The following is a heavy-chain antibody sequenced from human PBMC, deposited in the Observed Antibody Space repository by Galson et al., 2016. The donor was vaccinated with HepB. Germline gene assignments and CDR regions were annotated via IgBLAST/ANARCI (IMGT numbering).Heavy chain of an antibody. D-gene: IGHD6-13*01. CDR3: ARGPFLYSSSWYYFDY. Sequence: SLRLSCAASGFTFDDHGLSWVRQVPGKGLEWVSGINWNGGSTGYADSAKGRFTISRDNAKNSLYLQMNSLRAEDTALYHCARGPFLYSSSWYYFDYWGQGTLVTVSS. V-gene: IGHV3-20*01. J-gene: IGHJ4*02. CDR1: GFTFDDHG. CDR2: INWNGGST.